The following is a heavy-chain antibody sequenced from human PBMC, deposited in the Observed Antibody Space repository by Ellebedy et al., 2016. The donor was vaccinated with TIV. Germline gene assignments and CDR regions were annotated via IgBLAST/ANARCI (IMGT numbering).Heavy chain of an antibody. D-gene: IGHD1-1*01. V-gene: IGHV3-30-3*01. Sequence: GESLKISXAASGFTFSSYAMHWVRQAPGKGLEWVAVISYDGSNKYYADSVKGRFTISRDNSKNTLYLQMNTLRVEDTAVYYCAKGMGNNWGMGWGQGTLVTVSS. J-gene: IGHJ4*02. CDR1: GFTFSSYA. CDR3: AKGMGNNWGMG. CDR2: ISYDGSNK.